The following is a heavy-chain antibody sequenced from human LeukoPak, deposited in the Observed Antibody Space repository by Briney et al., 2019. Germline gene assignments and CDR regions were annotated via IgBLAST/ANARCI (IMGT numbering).Heavy chain of an antibody. D-gene: IGHD2-15*01. CDR1: GYSFARYG. Sequence: RASVKVSCKASGYSFARYGITWVRQAPGQGLEWMGWITAYNSDTKSAQKFQGRLTMTTDASTSAANMELKSLRSDDTAVYYCAKDQGWCSGSNCYPHYWGQGTLVTVSS. V-gene: IGHV1-18*01. CDR2: ITAYNSDT. J-gene: IGHJ4*02. CDR3: AKDQGWCSGSNCYPHY.